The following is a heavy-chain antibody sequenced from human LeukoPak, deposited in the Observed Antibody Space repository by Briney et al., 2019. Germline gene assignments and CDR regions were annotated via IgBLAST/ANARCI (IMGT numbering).Heavy chain of an antibody. CDR2: IRYDGSNK. V-gene: IGHV3-30*02. CDR1: GFTFSSYG. CDR3: AKDPFGVGYYYYMDV. D-gene: IGHD3-10*01. J-gene: IGHJ6*03. Sequence: GGSLRLSCAASGFTFSSYGMHWVRQAPGKGLEWVAFIRYDGSNKYYADSVKGRFTISRDNSKNTLYLQMNSLRAEDTAVYYCAKDPFGVGYYYYMDVWGKGTTVTISS.